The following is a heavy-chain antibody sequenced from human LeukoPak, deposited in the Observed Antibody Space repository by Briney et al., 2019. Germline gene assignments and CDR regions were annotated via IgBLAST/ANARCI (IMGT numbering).Heavy chain of an antibody. CDR3: ARARWRGSGSYYGYYYYYMDV. CDR2: ISSSSSTI. D-gene: IGHD3-10*01. CDR1: GFTFSSYS. V-gene: IGHV3-48*04. Sequence: SGGSLRLSCAASGFTFSSYSMNWVRQAPGKGLEWVSYISSSSSTIYYADSVKGRFTISRDNAKNSLYLQMSSLRAEDTAVYYCARARWRGSGSYYGYYYYYMDVWGKGTTVTISS. J-gene: IGHJ6*03.